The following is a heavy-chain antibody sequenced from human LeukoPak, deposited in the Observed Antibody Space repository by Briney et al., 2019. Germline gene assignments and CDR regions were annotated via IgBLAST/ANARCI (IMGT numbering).Heavy chain of an antibody. J-gene: IGHJ4*02. Sequence: SETLSLTCTVSGYSISSGYYWGWIRQPPGKGLEWIGSIYHSGSTYYNPSLKSRVTISVDTSKNQFSLRLSSVTAADTAVYYCARGFMGANFDYWGQGTLVTVSS. CDR1: GYSISSGYY. CDR2: IYHSGST. V-gene: IGHV4-38-2*02. CDR3: ARGFMGANFDY. D-gene: IGHD3-16*01.